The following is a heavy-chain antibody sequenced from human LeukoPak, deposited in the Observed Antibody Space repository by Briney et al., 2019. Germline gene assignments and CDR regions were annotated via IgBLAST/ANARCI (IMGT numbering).Heavy chain of an antibody. V-gene: IGHV4-59*01. Sequence: SETLSLNCTVSGGSISSYYWSWIRQPPGKGLEWIGYIYYSGSTNYNPSLKSRVTISVDTSKNQFSLKLSSVTAADTAVYYCARAGPHDFWSGYHNWFDPWGQGTLVTVSS. CDR3: ARAGPHDFWSGYHNWFDP. D-gene: IGHD3-3*01. CDR2: IYYSGST. J-gene: IGHJ5*02. CDR1: GGSISSYY.